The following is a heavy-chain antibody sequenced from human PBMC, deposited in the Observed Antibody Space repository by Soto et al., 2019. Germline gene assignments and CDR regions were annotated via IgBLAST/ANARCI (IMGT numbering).Heavy chain of an antibody. CDR1: GGSVSSGGFS. CDR3: ARGHYYYSIDV. V-gene: IGHV4-30-2*01. Sequence: ASETLSLTCAVAGGSVSSGGFSWNWIRQPPGQGLEWIGYISHGGSPHYTPSLRSRVSISVDRSTNVISLNLPSMTPADTAVYFCARGHYYYSIDVWGKGTSVTVSS. CDR2: ISHGGSP. J-gene: IGHJ6*03.